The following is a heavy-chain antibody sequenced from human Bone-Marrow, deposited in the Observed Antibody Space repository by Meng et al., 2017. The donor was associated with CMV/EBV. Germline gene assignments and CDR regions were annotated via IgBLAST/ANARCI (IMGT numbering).Heavy chain of an antibody. D-gene: IGHD3-9*01. V-gene: IGHV3-7*01. CDR1: GFTPSSYW. J-gene: IGHJ4*02. CDR2: IKQDGSEK. CDR3: ARGEDVLRYFDWLLNYFYY. Sequence: GESLKISCAASGFTPSSYWMSWVRQAPGKGLEWVANIKQDGSEKYYVDSVKGRFTISRDNAKNSLYLQINSLRAEDTAVYYCARGEDVLRYFDWLLNYFYYWGQGTLVTVSS.